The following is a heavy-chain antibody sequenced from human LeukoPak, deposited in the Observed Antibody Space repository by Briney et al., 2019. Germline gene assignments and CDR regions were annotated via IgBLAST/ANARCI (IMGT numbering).Heavy chain of an antibody. Sequence: SETLSLTCAVYGGSFSGYYWSWIRQPPGKGLEWIGEINHSGSTNYNPSLKSRVTISVDTSKNQFSLRLISVTAADTAVYYCARSGRNNIVVVPAAKKTFDVWGQGTMVTVSS. CDR1: GGSFSGYY. D-gene: IGHD2-2*01. V-gene: IGHV4-34*01. CDR2: INHSGST. CDR3: ARSGRNNIVVVPAAKKTFDV. J-gene: IGHJ3*01.